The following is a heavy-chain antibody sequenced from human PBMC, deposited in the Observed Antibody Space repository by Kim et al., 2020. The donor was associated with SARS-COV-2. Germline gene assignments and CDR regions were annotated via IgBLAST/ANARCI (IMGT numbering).Heavy chain of an antibody. CDR3: ANSAAY. J-gene: IGHJ4*02. D-gene: IGHD2-15*01. CDR2: SDSSGST. Sequence: SDSSGSTYYADSVKGRFTIARDSSKNTLYLQMNSLRVEDTAVYYCANSAAYWGQGTLVTVSS. V-gene: IGHV3-53*01.